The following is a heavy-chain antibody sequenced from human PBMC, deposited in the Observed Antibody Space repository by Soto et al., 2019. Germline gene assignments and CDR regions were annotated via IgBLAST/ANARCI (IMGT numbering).Heavy chain of an antibody. CDR2: ISYDGSYK. CDR3: ASPTTRYYYHGLDV. J-gene: IGHJ6*02. V-gene: IGHV3-30-3*01. Sequence: QVELVESGGGVVQRGRSLRLSCATSGLTFSDHAMHWVRQAPGKGLEWVAVISYDGSYKYYADSVKGRFTIFRDHSKNTLHLQMNSLRVEDTAVYYCASPTTRYYYHGLDVWGQGTTVTVSS. D-gene: IGHD4-4*01. CDR1: GLTFSDHA.